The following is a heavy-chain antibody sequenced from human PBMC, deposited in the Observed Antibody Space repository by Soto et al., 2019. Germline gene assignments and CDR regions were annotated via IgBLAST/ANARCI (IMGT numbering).Heavy chain of an antibody. CDR3: ARGGGDFWSGYYRRNYCYGMDV. CDR1: GYTFTSHD. CDR2: MNPNSGNT. D-gene: IGHD3-3*01. V-gene: IGHV1-8*01. J-gene: IGHJ6*02. Sequence: QVQLVQSGAEVKKPGASVKVSCKASGYTFTSHDINWVRQATGQGLEWMGWMNPNSGNTGYAQKFQGRVTMTRNTSISTADMELSSLRSEDTAVYYCARGGGDFWSGYYRRNYCYGMDVWGQGTTVTVSS.